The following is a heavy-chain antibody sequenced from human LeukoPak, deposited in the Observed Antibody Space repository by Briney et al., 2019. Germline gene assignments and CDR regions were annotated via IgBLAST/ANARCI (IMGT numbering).Heavy chain of an antibody. J-gene: IGHJ4*02. V-gene: IGHV4-61*02. CDR2: AYSSGST. CDR1: GGSISSGSCC. CDR3: ARGDVLLVD. Sequence: SETLSLTCTVSGGSISSGSCCWSWIRQPAGKGLEWIGRAYSSGSTKYNPSLKSRVTISVDTSKNQFSLKLSSVTAADTAVYYCARGDVLLVDWGQGTLVTVSS. D-gene: IGHD2-8*02.